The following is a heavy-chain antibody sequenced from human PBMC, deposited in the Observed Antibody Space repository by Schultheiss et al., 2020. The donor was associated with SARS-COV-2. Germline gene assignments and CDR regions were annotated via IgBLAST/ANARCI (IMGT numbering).Heavy chain of an antibody. V-gene: IGHV1-18*01. CDR3: ARSFEWQLASGYYYYYGMDV. D-gene: IGHD6-6*01. J-gene: IGHJ6*02. CDR1: GYTFTSYG. Sequence: ASVKVSCKASGYTFTSYGISWVRQAPGQGLEWMGWISAYNGNTNYAQKLQGRVTMTTDTSTSTAYMELRSLRSDDTAVYYCARSFEWQLASGYYYYYGMDVWGQGTTVTVSS. CDR2: ISAYNGNT.